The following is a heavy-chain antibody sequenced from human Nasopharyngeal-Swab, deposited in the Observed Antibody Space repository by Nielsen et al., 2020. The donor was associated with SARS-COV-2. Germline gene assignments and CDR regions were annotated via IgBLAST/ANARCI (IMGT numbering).Heavy chain of an antibody. D-gene: IGHD3-22*01. J-gene: IGHJ4*02. Sequence: VRQAPGKGLEWVAVISYDGSNKYYADSVKGRFTISRDNAKNSLYLQMNSLRAEDTAVYYCAREGEYYYDSSGDLFDYWGQGTLVTVSS. CDR3: AREGEYYYDSSGDLFDY. CDR2: ISYDGSNK. V-gene: IGHV3-33*05.